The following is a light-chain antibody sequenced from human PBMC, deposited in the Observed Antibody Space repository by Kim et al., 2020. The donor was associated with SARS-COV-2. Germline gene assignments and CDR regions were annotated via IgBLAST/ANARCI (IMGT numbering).Light chain of an antibody. V-gene: IGKV3-11*01. Sequence: SPGERAPLSCRASQSVSSYLAWYQQKPGQAPMLLIYDASNRATGIPARFSGSGSGTDFTLTISSLEPEDFAVYYCQQRSNWPPITFGQGTRLEIK. J-gene: IGKJ5*01. CDR3: QQRSNWPPIT. CDR1: QSVSSY. CDR2: DAS.